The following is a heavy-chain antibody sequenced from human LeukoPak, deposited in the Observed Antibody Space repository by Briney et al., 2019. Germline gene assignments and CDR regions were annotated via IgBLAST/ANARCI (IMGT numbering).Heavy chain of an antibody. J-gene: IGHJ3*02. CDR1: GYAFTSYD. D-gene: IGHD4-23*01. Sequence: ASVKVSCKASGYAFTSYDINWVRQATGQGLEWMGWMNPNSGNTGYAQKFQGRVTMTRNTSISTAYMELSSLRSEDTAVYYCARSFSDYGGNSDAFDIWGQGTMITVSS. V-gene: IGHV1-8*01. CDR2: MNPNSGNT. CDR3: ARSFSDYGGNSDAFDI.